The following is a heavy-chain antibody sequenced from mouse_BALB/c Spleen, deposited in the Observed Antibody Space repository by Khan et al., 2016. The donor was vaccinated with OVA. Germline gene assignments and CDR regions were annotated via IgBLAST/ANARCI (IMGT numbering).Heavy chain of an antibody. Sequence: SGPGLVKPSQTVSLTCTVTGISITSGNYRWSWIRQFPGNKLEWIGNIYYSGTVTYNPSLTSRTTITRATSKNQFFLEMNSLTAEDTATYDCARDYGSLYWFFDVWGAGTTVTVSS. J-gene: IGHJ1*01. CDR3: ARDYGSLYWFFDV. CDR1: GISITSGNYR. V-gene: IGHV3-5*02. CDR2: IYYSGTV. D-gene: IGHD1-1*01.